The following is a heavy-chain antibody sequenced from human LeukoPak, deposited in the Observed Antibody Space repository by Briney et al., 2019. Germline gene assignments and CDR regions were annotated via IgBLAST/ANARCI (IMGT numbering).Heavy chain of an antibody. D-gene: IGHD2-15*01. CDR3: ARAHCSGGSCYSAFDY. CDR1: GYTFTSYG. CDR2: INPNSGGT. J-gene: IGHJ4*02. V-gene: IGHV1-2*02. Sequence: ASVKVSCKASGYTFTSYGISWVRQAPGQGLEWMGWINPNSGGTNYAQKFQGRVTMTRDTSISTAYMELSRLRSDDTAVYYCARAHCSGGSCYSAFDYWGQGTLVTVSS.